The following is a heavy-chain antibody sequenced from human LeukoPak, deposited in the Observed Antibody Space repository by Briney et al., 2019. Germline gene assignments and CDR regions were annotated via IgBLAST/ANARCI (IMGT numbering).Heavy chain of an antibody. Sequence: PGGSLRLSCAASGFTFSSYVMSWVRQAPGKGLEWVSAISGSGGNTYYADSVKGRFTISRDSSKNTLYLQMNSLRAEDTAVYYCAPSRGSGSFFDYWGQGTLVTVSS. CDR2: ISGSGGNT. CDR1: GFTFSSYV. D-gene: IGHD1-26*01. CDR3: APSRGSGSFFDY. V-gene: IGHV3-23*01. J-gene: IGHJ4*02.